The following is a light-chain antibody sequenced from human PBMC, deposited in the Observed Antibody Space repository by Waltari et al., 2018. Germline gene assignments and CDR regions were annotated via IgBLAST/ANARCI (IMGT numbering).Light chain of an antibody. CDR3: QQYDNLPTRT. Sequence: DIQMTQSPSSLSASVGDRVTITCQASQDISNYLNWYQKKPGKAPKLLNYDGSDLEKGVPSRFSGSGSGTDFTFSISSLQPEDIATYYCQQYDNLPTRTFGQGTKLEIK. J-gene: IGKJ2*01. V-gene: IGKV1-33*01. CDR2: DGS. CDR1: QDISNY.